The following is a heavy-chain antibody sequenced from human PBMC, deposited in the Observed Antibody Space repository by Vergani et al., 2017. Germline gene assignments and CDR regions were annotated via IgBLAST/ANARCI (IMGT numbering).Heavy chain of an antibody. CDR1: GFTFTSSA. J-gene: IGHJ6*02. Sequence: QMQLVQSGPEVKKPGTSVKVSCKASGFTFTSSAVQWVRQARGQRLEWIGWIVVGSGNTNYAQKFQERVTITRDMSTSTSYIELNSLRSEDTAVYYCAANYYDSSGYAEPYCCGSYGMDVWGQGTTVTVSS. V-gene: IGHV1-58*01. CDR3: AANYYDSSGYAEPYCCGSYGMDV. CDR2: IVVGSGNT. D-gene: IGHD3-22*01.